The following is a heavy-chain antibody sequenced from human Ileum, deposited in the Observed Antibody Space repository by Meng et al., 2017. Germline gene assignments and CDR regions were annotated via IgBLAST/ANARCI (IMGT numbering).Heavy chain of an antibody. V-gene: IGHV4-4*02. CDR1: VGSIDTNNW. D-gene: IGHD3-10*01. Sequence: VALQRSVPGQVTPSGTLSLTWAVSVGSIDTNNWWSWVRQPPGKGLEWIADMFHTGSINYNPSFKGRVTISVDRSKNQFALEFTSVTAADTAVYFCARETYIGNTCHYYVDSWGRGTLVTVSS. CDR2: MFHTGSI. J-gene: IGHJ4*02. CDR3: ARETYIGNTCHYYVDS.